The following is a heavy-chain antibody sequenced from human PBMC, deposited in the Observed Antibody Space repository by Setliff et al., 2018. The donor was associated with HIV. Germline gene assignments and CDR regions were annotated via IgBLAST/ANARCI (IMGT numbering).Heavy chain of an antibody. CDR2: IYPSGSA. CDR1: GDSISSTTYY. CDR3: ARHPPRMWCSGWRPFDY. J-gene: IGHJ4*02. V-gene: IGHV4-39*01. D-gene: IGHD6-19*01. Sequence: LSLTCTVSGDSISSTTYYWGWIRQPPGKGLEWIGSIYPSGSAFYNPSLKSRVTISVDTYKNQFSLKLSYVTAADTAVYYCARHPPRMWCSGWRPFDYWGQGTLVTVSS.